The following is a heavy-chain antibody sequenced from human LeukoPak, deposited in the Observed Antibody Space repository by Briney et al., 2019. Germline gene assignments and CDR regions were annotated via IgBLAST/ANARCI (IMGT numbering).Heavy chain of an antibody. Sequence: SETLSLTCTVSGGSISSGAYYWSWLRQHPGKGLEWIGYIYYSGSTYSTPSLQSRLTISVDTYKNQFSLKLSSVTAADTAVYYCARLNGSGGSCSSVDHWGQGTLVTVSS. D-gene: IGHD2-15*01. J-gene: IGHJ5*02. CDR2: IYYSGST. CDR3: ARLNGSGGSCSSVDH. V-gene: IGHV4-31*03. CDR1: GGSISSGAYY.